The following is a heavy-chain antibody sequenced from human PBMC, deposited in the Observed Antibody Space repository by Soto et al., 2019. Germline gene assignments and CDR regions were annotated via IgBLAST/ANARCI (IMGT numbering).Heavy chain of an antibody. CDR2: IKHDGSEK. CDR3: AIITREFTMDV. CDR1: GFTFSAYW. V-gene: IGHV3-7*01. D-gene: IGHD3-10*01. J-gene: IGHJ6*02. Sequence: GGSLRLSCAASGFTFSAYWMSWVRQTPGKGLEWVANIKHDGSEKYYVASVNGRFTISRDNAKNSLLLEMNSLRAEDTAVLYCAIITREFTMDVWSQGPTVTVSS.